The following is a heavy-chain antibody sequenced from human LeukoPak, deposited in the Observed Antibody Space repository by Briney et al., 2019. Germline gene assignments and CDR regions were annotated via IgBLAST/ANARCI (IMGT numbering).Heavy chain of an antibody. CDR1: GFIFRSYA. CDR2: ITANGDRT. D-gene: IGHD3-10*01. V-gene: IGHV3-23*01. Sequence: GGSLRLSCVGSGFIFRSYAVTWVRQAPGKGLEWVSSITANGDRTSYVDSVKGRFTISRDNSKNALYLQMNSLRAEDTAVYYCAKSVGRWFGSFDYWGQGTLVTVSS. J-gene: IGHJ4*02. CDR3: AKSVGRWFGSFDY.